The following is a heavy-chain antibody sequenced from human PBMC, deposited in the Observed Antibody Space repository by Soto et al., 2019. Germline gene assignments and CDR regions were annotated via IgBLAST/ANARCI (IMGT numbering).Heavy chain of an antibody. V-gene: IGHV1-2*04. CDR3: ARAIAAGYYYYGMDV. D-gene: IGHD6-6*01. CDR2: INPNSGGT. CDR1: GYTFTGYY. Sequence: ASVKVSCKASGYTFTGYYMHWVRQAPGQGLEWMGWINPNSGGTNYAQKFQGWVTTTRDTSISTAYMELSRLRSDDTAVYYCARAIAAGYYYYGMDVWGQGTTVTVSS. J-gene: IGHJ6*02.